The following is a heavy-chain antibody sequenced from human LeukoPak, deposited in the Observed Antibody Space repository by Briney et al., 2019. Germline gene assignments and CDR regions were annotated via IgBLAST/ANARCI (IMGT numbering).Heavy chain of an antibody. J-gene: IGHJ4*02. V-gene: IGHV3-30*18. D-gene: IGHD3-22*01. CDR3: AKMGLYDSSGYYGDY. CDR1: GFTFSSYG. Sequence: GGSLRLSCAASGFTFSSYGMHWVRQAPGEGLEWVAVISYDGSNKYYADSVKGRFTTSRDNSKNTLYLQMNSLRAEDTAVYYCAKMGLYDSSGYYGDYWGQGALVTVSS. CDR2: ISYDGSNK.